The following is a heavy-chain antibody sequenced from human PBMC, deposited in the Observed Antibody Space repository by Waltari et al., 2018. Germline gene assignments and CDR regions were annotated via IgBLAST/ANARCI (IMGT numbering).Heavy chain of an antibody. CDR1: GFTFNTFW. Sequence: EVQLMESGGDLVQPGGSLRLSCVVSGFTFNTFWMNWVRQAPGKGLGWVSRINNEGTYKTYAESVKGRFTIARDNAKNTLYLQMNSLRVEDTAVYYCGGGGLDGAAYWGQGTLVNVSS. CDR3: GGGGLDGAAY. V-gene: IGHV3-74*01. J-gene: IGHJ4*02. CDR2: INNEGTYK. D-gene: IGHD3-16*01.